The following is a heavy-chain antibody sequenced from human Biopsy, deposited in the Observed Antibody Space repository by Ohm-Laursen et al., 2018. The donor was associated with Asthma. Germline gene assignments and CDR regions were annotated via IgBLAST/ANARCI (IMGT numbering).Heavy chain of an antibody. V-gene: IGHV4-39*01. CDR3: VRGSSSWHHGPFHYYYGLDV. D-gene: IGHD6-13*01. CDR2: IYYSGTT. J-gene: IGHJ6*02. CDR1: GGYMRSGNYY. Sequence: TLSLTCCLSSGSGGYMRSGNYYWGWIRQPPGKGLEWIGSIYYSGTTYYNPSLESRVTVSADTSKNHFSLKLLSVTAADTAVYYCVRGSSSWHHGPFHYYYGLDVWGQGTTATVSS.